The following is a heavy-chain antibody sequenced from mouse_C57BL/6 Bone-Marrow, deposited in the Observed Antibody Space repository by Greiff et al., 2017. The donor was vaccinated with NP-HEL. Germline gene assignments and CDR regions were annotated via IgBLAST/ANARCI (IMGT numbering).Heavy chain of an antibody. CDR3: ARHYYGSDWYFDV. J-gene: IGHJ1*03. CDR2: IYPRDGST. D-gene: IGHD1-1*01. V-gene: IGHV1-85*01. CDR1: GYTFTSYD. Sequence: QVQLKESGPELVKPGASVKLSCKASGYTFTSYDINWVKQRPGQGLEWIGWIYPRDGSTKYTEKFKGKATLTVDTSSSTAYMELHSLTSEDSAVYFCARHYYGSDWYFDVWGTGTTVTVSS.